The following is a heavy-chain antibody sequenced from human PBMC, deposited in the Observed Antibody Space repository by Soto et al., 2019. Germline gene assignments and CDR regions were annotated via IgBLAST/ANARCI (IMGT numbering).Heavy chain of an antibody. J-gene: IGHJ4*02. V-gene: IGHV4-30-2*01. CDR3: ARGDYQYSIDY. CDR1: GXSLSSGYYS. CDR2: IYRTGNT. D-gene: IGHD2-2*01. Sequence: TLSLLGTVSGXSLSSGYYSWRWIRQPPGKGLEWLCYIYRTGNTRYSPSLKSRVSISQDRSKNQFSLELTSVTAADTAVYYCARGDYQYSIDYWGQGTLATVS.